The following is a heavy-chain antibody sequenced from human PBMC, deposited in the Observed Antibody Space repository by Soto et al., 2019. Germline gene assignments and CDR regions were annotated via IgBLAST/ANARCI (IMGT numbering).Heavy chain of an antibody. CDR1: GFIFKNYA. Sequence: LSCAGSGFIFKNYALNWVRQAPGKGLEWVASITRDGYNKYYADSVKGRFTISRDNSRDTLSLQMTALTIEDSSVYYCTKSSGGSSSVGMDYWGQGTRVTVSS. V-gene: IGHV3-30*04. J-gene: IGHJ4*02. CDR2: ITRDGYNK. CDR3: TKSSGGSSSVGMDY. D-gene: IGHD6-6*01.